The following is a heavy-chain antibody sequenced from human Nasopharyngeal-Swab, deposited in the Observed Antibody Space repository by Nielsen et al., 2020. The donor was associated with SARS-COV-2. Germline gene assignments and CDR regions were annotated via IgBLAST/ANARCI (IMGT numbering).Heavy chain of an antibody. J-gene: IGHJ6*03. D-gene: IGHD6-6*01. CDR3: SRSSWAYYYYMDV. CDR1: GFTFSDYY. V-gene: IGHV3-49*03. CDR2: IRSKAYGGTT. Sequence: GESLKISCAASGFTFSDYYMSWIRRAPGKGLEWVGFIRSKAYGGTTEYAASVKGRFTISRDDSKSIAYLQMNSLKTEDTAVYYCSRSSWAYYYYMDVWGKGTTVTVSS.